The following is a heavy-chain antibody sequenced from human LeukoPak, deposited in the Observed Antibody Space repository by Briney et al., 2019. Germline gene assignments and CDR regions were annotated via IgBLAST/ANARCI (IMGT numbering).Heavy chain of an antibody. CDR1: GGSISSGGYS. CDR2: IYHSGST. D-gene: IGHD3-22*01. J-gene: IGHJ4*02. V-gene: IGHV4-30-2*01. Sequence: SSQTLSLTCAVSGGSISSGGYSWSWIRQPPGKGLEWIGYIYHSGSTYYNPSLKSRVTISVDRSKNQFSLKLSSVTAADTAVYYCARGSTYYESSGQVPFDYWGQGTLVTVSS. CDR3: ARGSTYYESSGQVPFDY.